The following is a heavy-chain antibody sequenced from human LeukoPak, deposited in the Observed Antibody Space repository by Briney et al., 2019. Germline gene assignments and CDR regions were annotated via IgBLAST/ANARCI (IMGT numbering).Heavy chain of an antibody. Sequence: GGSLRLSCAASGFTFSSYSMNWVRRAPGKGLEWVSSISSSSSYIYYADSVKGRFTISRDNAKNSLYLQMNSLRAEDTAVYYCARDTSYTIFGVFDFDYWGQGTLVTVSS. D-gene: IGHD3-3*01. CDR3: ARDTSYTIFGVFDFDY. J-gene: IGHJ4*02. V-gene: IGHV3-21*01. CDR1: GFTFSSYS. CDR2: ISSSSSYI.